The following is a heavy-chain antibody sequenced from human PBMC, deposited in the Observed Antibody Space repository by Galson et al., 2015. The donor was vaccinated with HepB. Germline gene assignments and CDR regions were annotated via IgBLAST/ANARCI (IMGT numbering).Heavy chain of an antibody. D-gene: IGHD3-22*01. CDR1: GFTFSSYW. V-gene: IGHV3-7*03. J-gene: IGHJ3*02. CDR2: IKQDGSEK. Sequence: SLRLSCAASGFTFSSYWMSWVRQAPGKGLEWVANIKQDGSEKYYVDSVKGRFTISRDNAKNSLYLQMNSLRAEDTAVYYCARDLYYYDSSGYPVWGGAFDIWGQGTMVTVSS. CDR3: ARDLYYYDSSGYPVWGGAFDI.